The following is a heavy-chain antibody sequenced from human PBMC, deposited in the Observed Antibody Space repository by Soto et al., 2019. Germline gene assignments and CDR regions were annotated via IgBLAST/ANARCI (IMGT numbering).Heavy chain of an antibody. CDR2: INHSGST. CDR1: GGSFSGYY. Sequence: SETLSLTCAVYGGSFSGYYWSWIRQPPGKGLEWIGEINHSGSTNYNPSLKSRVTISVDTSKNQFSLKLSSVTAADTAVYYCASRGYSSSSGGFDYWGQGTLVTVSS. V-gene: IGHV4-34*01. D-gene: IGHD6-6*01. CDR3: ASRGYSSSSGGFDY. J-gene: IGHJ4*02.